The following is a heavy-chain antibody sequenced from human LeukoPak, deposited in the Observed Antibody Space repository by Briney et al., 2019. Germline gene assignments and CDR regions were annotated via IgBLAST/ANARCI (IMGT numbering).Heavy chain of an antibody. CDR3: ASLYGSGKGWVDP. J-gene: IGHJ5*02. D-gene: IGHD3-10*01. CDR2: TRNKANSYTT. Sequence: TGGSLRLSCAASGFTFSDHYMDWVRQAPGKGLEWVGRTRNKANSYTTEYAASVKGRFTISRDDSKNSLYLQMNSLKTEDTAVYYCASLYGSGKGWVDPWGQGTLVTVSS. CDR1: GFTFSDHY. V-gene: IGHV3-72*01.